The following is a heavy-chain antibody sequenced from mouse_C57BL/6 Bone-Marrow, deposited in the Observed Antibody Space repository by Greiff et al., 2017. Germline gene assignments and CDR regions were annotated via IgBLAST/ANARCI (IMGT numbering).Heavy chain of an antibody. V-gene: IGHV1-76*01. D-gene: IGHD1-1*01. CDR2: IYPGSGTT. CDR3: AIDYVRSSFAY. CDR1: GYTFTDYY. J-gene: IGHJ3*01. Sequence: VQLQQSGAELVRPGASVKLSCKASGYTFTDYYINWVKQRPGQGLEWIARIYPGSGTTYYNEKFKGKATLTAEKSSSTASMQLSSLTSEDSAVYCCAIDYVRSSFAYWGQGTLVTVAA.